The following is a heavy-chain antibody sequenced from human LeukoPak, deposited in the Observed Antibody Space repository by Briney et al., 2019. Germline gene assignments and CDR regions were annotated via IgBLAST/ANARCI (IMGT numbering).Heavy chain of an antibody. V-gene: IGHV3-11*04. D-gene: IGHD3-10*02. CDR2: ISSRGTNI. CDR3: AELGITMIGGV. J-gene: IGHJ6*04. Sequence: GGSLRLSCAASGFTFSDYYMSWIRQAPGKGLEWVSYISSRGTNIYYADSVKGRFTISRDNAKNSLYLQMNSLRAEDTAVYYCAELGITMIGGVWGKGTTVTISS. CDR1: GFTFSDYY.